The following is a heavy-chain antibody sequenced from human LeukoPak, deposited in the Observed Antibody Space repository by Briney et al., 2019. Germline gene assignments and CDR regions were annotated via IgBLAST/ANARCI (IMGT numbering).Heavy chain of an antibody. J-gene: IGHJ4*03. Sequence: GGSLRLSCAASGFTFSDYNMNWVRQAPGKGLEWVSYITGSGSTIFYADSVKGRFTISRDNVKNSLYLQMNSLRAEDTAVYYCARPTTSGWYSHWGQGTVVTVSS. CDR2: ITGSGSTI. CDR3: ARPTTSGWYSH. D-gene: IGHD6-19*01. V-gene: IGHV3-48*01. CDR1: GFTFSDYN.